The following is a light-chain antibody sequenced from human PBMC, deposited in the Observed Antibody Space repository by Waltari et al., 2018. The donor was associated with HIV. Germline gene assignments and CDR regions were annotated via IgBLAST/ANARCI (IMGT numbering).Light chain of an antibody. CDR1: SSDVGSYNL. Sequence: QSALTQPASVSGSPGQSLTISCTGTSSDVGSYNLVACYQHHPGTAPTLMIYEVSKRPSGVSNRFSGSKSGNTASLTISGLQAEDEADYYCCSYAGSSTVVFGGGTKLTVL. CDR2: EVS. V-gene: IGLV2-23*02. CDR3: CSYAGSSTVV. J-gene: IGLJ2*01.